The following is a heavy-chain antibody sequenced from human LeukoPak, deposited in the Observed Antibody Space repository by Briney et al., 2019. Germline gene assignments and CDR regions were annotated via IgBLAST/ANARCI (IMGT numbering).Heavy chain of an antibody. J-gene: IGHJ6*02. V-gene: IGHV1-69*13. CDR2: INPIFGTA. CDR3: ARDQQYYDFWSGPNLYYYYYGMVV. Sequence: SVKVSCKASGGTFSSYAISWVRQAPGQGLEWMGGINPIFGTANYAQKFQGRVTITADESTSTAYMELSSLRSEDTAVYYCARDQQYYDFWSGPNLYYYYYGMVVWGQGTTVTVSS. CDR1: GGTFSSYA. D-gene: IGHD3-3*01.